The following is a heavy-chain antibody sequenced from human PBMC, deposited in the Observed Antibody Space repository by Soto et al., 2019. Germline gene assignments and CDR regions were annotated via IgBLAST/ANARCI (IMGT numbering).Heavy chain of an antibody. CDR3: ATRFDGLGSYGY. J-gene: IGHJ4*02. Sequence: SETLSLTCTVSGGSISSYYWSWIRQPPGKGLEWIGYIYYSGSTNYIPSLKSRVTISVDKSKNQFSLKLTSVTAADTAVYYCATRFDGLGSYGYWGQGTPVTVSS. V-gene: IGHV4-59*12. CDR2: IYYSGST. D-gene: IGHD3-16*01. CDR1: GGSISSYY.